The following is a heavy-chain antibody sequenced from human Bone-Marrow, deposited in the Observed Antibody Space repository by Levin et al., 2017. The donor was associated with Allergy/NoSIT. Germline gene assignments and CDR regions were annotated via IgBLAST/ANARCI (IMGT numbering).Heavy chain of an antibody. CDR3: ARGTYNSSPPGY. D-gene: IGHD6-13*01. V-gene: IGHV4-59*01. J-gene: IGHJ4*02. Sequence: SETLSLTCTVSGGSISSYYWSWIRQPPGKGLEWIGYTYYSGSTNYNPSLKSRVTISVDTSKNQFSLKLSSVTAADTAVYYCARGTYNSSPPGYWGQGTLVTVSS. CDR2: TYYSGST. CDR1: GGSISSYY.